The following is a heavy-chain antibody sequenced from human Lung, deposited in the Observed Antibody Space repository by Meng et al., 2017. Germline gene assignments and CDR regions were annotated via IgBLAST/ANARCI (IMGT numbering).Heavy chain of an antibody. V-gene: IGHV4-34*01. J-gene: IGHJ4*02. CDR2: INHSGST. Sequence: QVQLQRWGGALLTPSATLARTCVVFGGSFGDYYWSWIRQPPGKGLEWIGEINHSGSTNYNPSLESRATISVDTSQNNLSLKLSSVTAADSAVYYCARGPTTMAHDFDYWGQGTLVTVSS. CDR1: GGSFGDYY. CDR3: ARGPTTMAHDFDY. D-gene: IGHD4-11*01.